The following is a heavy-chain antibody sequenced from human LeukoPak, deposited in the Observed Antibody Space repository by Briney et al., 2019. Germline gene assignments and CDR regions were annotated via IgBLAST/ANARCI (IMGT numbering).Heavy chain of an antibody. D-gene: IGHD2-15*01. CDR2: IYHSGST. CDR3: ARVRGSFAPLYYFDY. CDR1: GGSISSGGYS. V-gene: IGHV4-30-2*01. J-gene: IGHJ4*02. Sequence: SQTLSLTCAVSGGSISSGGYSWSWIRQPPGKGLEWIGYIYHSGSTYYNPSLKSRVTISVDRSKNQFSLKLSSVTAAGTAVYYCARVRGSFAPLYYFDYWGQGTLITVSS.